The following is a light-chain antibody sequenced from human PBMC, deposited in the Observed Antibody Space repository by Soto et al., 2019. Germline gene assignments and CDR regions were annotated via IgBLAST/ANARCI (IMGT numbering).Light chain of an antibody. J-gene: IGKJ1*01. V-gene: IGKV1-39*01. CDR1: HDISSS. CDR3: QQSYVTPWT. Sequence: DIQMTQSPSSLSASIGDRVTISCRASHDISSSLNWYQHKSGKAPKLLIYAASGLHSGVPSRFSGSGSGTDFTLTISSLQPEDFATYYCQQSYVTPWTFGQGTKVDIK. CDR2: AAS.